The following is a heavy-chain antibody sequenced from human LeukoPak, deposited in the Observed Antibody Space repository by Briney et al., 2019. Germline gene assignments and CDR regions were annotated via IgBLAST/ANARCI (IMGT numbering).Heavy chain of an antibody. V-gene: IGHV3-23*01. CDR3: ARDRYGWVGYFDY. Sequence: GASLRLSCAASGFTFSNYAMSWVRQAPGKGLEWVSAITGSGGNTYYADSVKGRFTISRDNAKNSLYLQMNSLRAEDTAVYYCARDRYGWVGYFDYWGQGTLVTVSS. CDR2: ITGSGGNT. D-gene: IGHD5-18*01. CDR1: GFTFSNYA. J-gene: IGHJ4*02.